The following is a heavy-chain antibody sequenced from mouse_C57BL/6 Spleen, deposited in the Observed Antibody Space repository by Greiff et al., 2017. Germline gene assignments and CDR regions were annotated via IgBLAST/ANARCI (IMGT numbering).Heavy chain of an antibody. CDR1: GYTFTSYW. D-gene: IGHD1-1*01. J-gene: IGHJ2*01. CDR2: IDPSDSYT. Sequence: QVQLQQPGAELVMPGASVKLSCKASGYTFTSYWMHWVKQRPGQGLEWIGEIDPSDSYTNYNQKFKGKSTLTVDKSSSTASMQLSSLTSEDSAVYYCVFTTVVVDYWGQGTTLTVSS. V-gene: IGHV1-69*01. CDR3: VFTTVVVDY.